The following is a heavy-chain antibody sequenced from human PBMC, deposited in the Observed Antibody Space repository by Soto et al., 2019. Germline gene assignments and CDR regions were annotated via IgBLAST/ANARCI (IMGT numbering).Heavy chain of an antibody. CDR2: INHSGST. D-gene: IGHD5-18*01. V-gene: IGHV4-34*01. CDR1: GGSFSGYY. J-gene: IGHJ5*02. CDR3: ARGRIHLWYTNWFDP. Sequence: QVQLQQWGAGLLKPSETLSLTCAVYGGSFSGYYWSWIRQPPGKGLEWFGEINHSGSTNYNPSLKDRVTISLDTSKNQFSLKLTSVTAADTAVYYCARGRIHLWYTNWFDPWGQGTLVTVSS.